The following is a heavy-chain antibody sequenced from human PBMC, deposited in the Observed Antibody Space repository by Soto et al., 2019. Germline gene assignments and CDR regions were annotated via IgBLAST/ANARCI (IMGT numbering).Heavy chain of an antibody. J-gene: IGHJ4*02. Sequence: GGSLRLSCAASGFTFGSYAMHWVRQAPGKGLEWVAVIAYDGRNKYYADSVKGRFTISRDNSKNTLYLQMNSLRIEDTAVYYCARELERVFDYWGQGTLVTVS. CDR2: IAYDGRNK. CDR3: ARELERVFDY. V-gene: IGHV3-30*04. CDR1: GFTFGSYA. D-gene: IGHD1-1*01.